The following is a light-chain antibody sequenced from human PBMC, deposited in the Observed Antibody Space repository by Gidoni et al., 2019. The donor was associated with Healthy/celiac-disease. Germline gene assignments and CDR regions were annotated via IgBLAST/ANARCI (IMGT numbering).Light chain of an antibody. J-gene: IGKJ1*01. CDR1: QSVLYSSNNKNY. CDR2: WAS. CDR3: QQYYSTPWT. V-gene: IGKV4-1*01. Sequence: IVMTQSPDSLAVSLGEGATINCKSSQSVLYSSNNKNYLAWYQQKPGQPPKLLIYWASTRESGVPDRVSGSGSGTDFTLTISSLQAEDVAVYYCQQYYSTPWTFGQGTKVEIK.